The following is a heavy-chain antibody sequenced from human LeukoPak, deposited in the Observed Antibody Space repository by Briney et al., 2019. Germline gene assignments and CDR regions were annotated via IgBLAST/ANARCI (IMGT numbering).Heavy chain of an antibody. CDR1: GDTVSSNSAA. Sequence: SQTLSLTCDVSGDTVSSNSAAWNWIRQSPSRGLEWLGRTYYRSKWYYDYAVSVKSRITISPDTSKNQFSLQLNSVTADDTAVYYCARGFALDFWGQGTMVTVSS. CDR2: TYYRSKWYY. J-gene: IGHJ3*01. V-gene: IGHV6-1*01. CDR3: ARGFALDF.